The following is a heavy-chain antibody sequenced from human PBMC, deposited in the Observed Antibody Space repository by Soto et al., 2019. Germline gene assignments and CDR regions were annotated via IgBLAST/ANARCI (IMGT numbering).Heavy chain of an antibody. Sequence: QVQLVQSGAEVKKPGSSVKVSCKASGVTFSNYAISWMRQAPGQGLEWMGGIIPIFAIANYAQKFQGRVTITADASARTVYMELSSLRSEDTAVYYCATSSSPRWDNWFDPWGQGTLVTVSS. J-gene: IGHJ5*02. CDR2: IIPIFAIA. V-gene: IGHV1-69*01. CDR1: GVTFSNYA. D-gene: IGHD6-13*01. CDR3: ATSSSPRWDNWFDP.